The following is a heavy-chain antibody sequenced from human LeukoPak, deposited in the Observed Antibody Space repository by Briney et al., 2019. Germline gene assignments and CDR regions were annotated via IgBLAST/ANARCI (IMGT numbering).Heavy chain of an antibody. V-gene: IGHV4-4*07. CDR2: VSSSGST. CDR1: GDSITYFY. D-gene: IGHD7-27*01. J-gene: IGHJ4*02. CDR3: ASRKLGNDY. Sequence: SETLSLTCSVSGDSITYFYWSWIRQAAGKGLEWIGRVSSSGSTDYNASLKSRVTISADTSQNQFSLKLSSVTAADTAVYYCASRKLGNDYWGQGTLVTVSS.